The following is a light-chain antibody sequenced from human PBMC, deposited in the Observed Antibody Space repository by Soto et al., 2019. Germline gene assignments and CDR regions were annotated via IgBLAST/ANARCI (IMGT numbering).Light chain of an antibody. CDR3: SSFTSSSTRV. CDR1: SSDVGGYNY. V-gene: IGLV2-14*03. J-gene: IGLJ1*01. Sequence: QSVLTQPASVSGSPGQSITISCTGTSSDVGGYNYVSWYQQHPGKAPKLIIYEVTNRPSGISNRFSGSKSDNTASLTIAGLQSEDEAEYFCSSFTSSSTRVFGAGTKVIV. CDR2: EVT.